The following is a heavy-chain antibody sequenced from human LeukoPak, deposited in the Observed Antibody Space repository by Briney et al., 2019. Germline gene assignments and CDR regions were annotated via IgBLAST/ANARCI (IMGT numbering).Heavy chain of an antibody. V-gene: IGHV3-30-3*01. CDR3: TRGTPDYGRIERNNPFDS. Sequence: GGSLRLSCAASGFTFSSYAMHCVRQAPGKGLEWVAVISYDGSNKYYADSVKGRFTISRDNSKDTLYLQMTSLRAEDTAVYYCTRGTPDYGRIERNNPFDSWGHGTLVTVSS. D-gene: IGHD4-23*01. J-gene: IGHJ4*01. CDR2: ISYDGSNK. CDR1: GFTFSSYA.